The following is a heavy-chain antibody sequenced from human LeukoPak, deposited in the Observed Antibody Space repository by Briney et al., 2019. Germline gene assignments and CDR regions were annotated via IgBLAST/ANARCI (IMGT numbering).Heavy chain of an antibody. D-gene: IGHD2-21*02. J-gene: IGHJ4*02. CDR1: GGSISSYY. Sequence: SETLSLTCTVAGGSISSYYWSWIRQPPGKGLEWIGYIYYSGSTNYNPSLKSRVTISVDTSKNQFSLKLSSVTAADTAVYYCARGLWAYCGGDFYPYYFDYWGQGTLVTVSS. CDR2: IYYSGST. CDR3: ARGLWAYCGGDFYPYYFDY. V-gene: IGHV4-59*01.